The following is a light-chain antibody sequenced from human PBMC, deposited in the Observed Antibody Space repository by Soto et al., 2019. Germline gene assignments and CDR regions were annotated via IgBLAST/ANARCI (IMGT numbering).Light chain of an antibody. CDR2: GIS. Sequence: EIVLTQSPGILSLSPGEGATLSCRASQTVDRNYFAWYQQKPGQAPRLLIYGISSRATGIPDRFRGSGSGTDFTLTISSLQPDDFATYYCQQYNSYSPWTFGQGTKVDIK. V-gene: IGKV3-20*01. CDR3: QQYNSYSPWT. CDR1: QTVDRNY. J-gene: IGKJ1*01.